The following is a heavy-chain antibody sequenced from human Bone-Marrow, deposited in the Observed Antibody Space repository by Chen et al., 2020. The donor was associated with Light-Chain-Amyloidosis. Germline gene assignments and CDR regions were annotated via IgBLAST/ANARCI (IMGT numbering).Heavy chain of an antibody. D-gene: IGHD2-15*01. CDR2: MNPNSGNT. Sequence: QVQLVQSGAEVKKPGASVKVSCKASGYTFTSYDIHWVRQATGQGLEWMGWMNPNSGNTGYAQKFQGRVTMTRNTSISTAYLELSSLRSEDTAVYYCARTLGGLYYYYYYMDVWGKGTTVTVSS. CDR1: GYTFTSYD. V-gene: IGHV1-8*01. J-gene: IGHJ6*03. CDR3: ARTLGGLYYYYYYMDV.